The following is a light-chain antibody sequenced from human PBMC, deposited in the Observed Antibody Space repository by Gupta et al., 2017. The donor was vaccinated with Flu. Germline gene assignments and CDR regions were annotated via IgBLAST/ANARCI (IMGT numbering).Light chain of an antibody. J-gene: IGKJ1*01. Sequence: IVMTQSPATLSVSPGERATLSCRASQSVNNNLAWYQQKPGQAPRLLIYGASIRVTGIPARFSGSGSGTEFTRIISSLQSEDAAVYFCQHYNKGPAWTCGQGTKVEI. CDR1: QSVNNN. V-gene: IGKV3-15*01. CDR2: GAS. CDR3: QHYNKGPAWT.